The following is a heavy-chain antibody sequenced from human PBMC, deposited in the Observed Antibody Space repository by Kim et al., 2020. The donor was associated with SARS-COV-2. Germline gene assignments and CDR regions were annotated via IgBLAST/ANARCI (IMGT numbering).Heavy chain of an antibody. CDR3: ARDHRGWLPYTANWYFAL. V-gene: IGHV4-59*01. D-gene: IGHD3-22*01. CDR1: GGSISIYY. J-gene: IGHJ2*01. CDR2: IYYSGST. Sequence: SETLSLTCTVSGGSISIYYWSWIRQPPGKGLEWIGYIYYSGSTNYNPSLKSRVTISLDTYKNQFSLKLSSVTAADTAVYYCARDHRGWLPYTANWYFALWGRGTLVTVSS.